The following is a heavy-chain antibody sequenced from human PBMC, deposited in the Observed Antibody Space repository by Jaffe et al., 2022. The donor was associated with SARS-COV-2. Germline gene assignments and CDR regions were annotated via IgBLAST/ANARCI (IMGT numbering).Heavy chain of an antibody. CDR1: GGSISSGDYY. CDR3: ARGSYYDFWSGYYAQKGRYFDY. CDR2: IYYSGST. V-gene: IGHV4-30-4*01. D-gene: IGHD3-3*01. J-gene: IGHJ4*02. Sequence: QVQLQESGPGLVKPSQTLSLTCTVSGGSISSGDYYWSWIRQPPGKGLEWIGYIYYSGSTYYNPSLKSRVTISVDTSKNQFSLKLSSVTAADTAVYYCARGSYYDFWSGYYAQKGRYFDYWGQGTLVTVSS.